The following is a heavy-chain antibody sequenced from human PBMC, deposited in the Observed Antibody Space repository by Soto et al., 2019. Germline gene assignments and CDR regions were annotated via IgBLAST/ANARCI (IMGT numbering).Heavy chain of an antibody. Sequence: GGSLRLSCAAARVTFSSYAMHWVRQAPGKGLEWVAVISYDGSNKDYADSVKGRFTISRDNSKNTLYLQMNSLRAEDTAVYYCARSMAGELLDWGQGTLVTVSS. J-gene: IGHJ4*02. D-gene: IGHD1-26*01. CDR1: RVTFSSYA. CDR3: ARSMAGELLD. CDR2: ISYDGSNK. V-gene: IGHV3-30-3*01.